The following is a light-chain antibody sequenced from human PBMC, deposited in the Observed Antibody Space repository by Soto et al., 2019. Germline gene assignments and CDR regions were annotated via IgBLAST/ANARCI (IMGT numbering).Light chain of an antibody. CDR3: QHYSNWPPT. V-gene: IGKV3-15*01. J-gene: IGKJ3*01. CDR1: ESVHRN. Sequence: EVVMTQSPATLSVSPGERVTLSCWASESVHRNLAWYQQKPGQGPSLLIYYASTRATGVPDRFTGSGSGTEFTLTISSLQSEDFGVYHCQHYSNWPPTFGPGTKVEIK. CDR2: YAS.